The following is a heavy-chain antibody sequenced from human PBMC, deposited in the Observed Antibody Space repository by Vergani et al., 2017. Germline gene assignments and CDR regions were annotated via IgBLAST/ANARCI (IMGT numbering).Heavy chain of an antibody. CDR3: ARGYSYGSSESDY. Sequence: EVQLVESGGGLVKPGGSLRLSCAASGFTFSSYSMNWVRQAPGKGLEWVSSISSSSSYIYYADSVKGRFTIPRDNAKNSLYLQMNSLRSEDTAVYYCARGYSYGSSESDYWGQGTLVTVSS. J-gene: IGHJ4*02. CDR2: ISSSSSYI. CDR1: GFTFSSYS. D-gene: IGHD5-18*01. V-gene: IGHV3-21*01.